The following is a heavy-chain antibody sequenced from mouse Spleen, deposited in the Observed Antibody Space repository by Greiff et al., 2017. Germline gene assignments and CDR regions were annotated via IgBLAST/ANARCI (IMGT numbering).Heavy chain of an antibody. Sequence: VQLQQPGAELVKPGASVKMSCKASGYTFTSYWITWVKQRPGQGLEWIGDIYPGSGSTNYNEKFKSKATLTVDTSSSTAYMQLSSLTSEDSAVYYCASTLPDYRSFDYWGQGTTLTVSS. J-gene: IGHJ2*01. CDR3: ASTLPDYRSFDY. CDR2: IYPGSGST. V-gene: IGHV1-55*01. CDR1: GYTFTSYW. D-gene: IGHD2-14*01.